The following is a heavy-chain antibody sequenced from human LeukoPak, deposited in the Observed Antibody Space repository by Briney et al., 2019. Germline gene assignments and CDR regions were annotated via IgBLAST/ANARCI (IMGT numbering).Heavy chain of an antibody. D-gene: IGHD3-10*02. V-gene: IGHV3-53*01. J-gene: IGHJ6*04. Sequence: GGSLRLSCAASGFTVSSNYMSWVRQAPGKGLEWVSVIYSGGSTYYADSVKGRFTISRDNSKNTLYLQMNSLRVEDTAVYYCAELGITMIGGVWGKGTTVTISS. CDR3: AELGITMIGGV. CDR1: GFTVSSNY. CDR2: IYSGGST.